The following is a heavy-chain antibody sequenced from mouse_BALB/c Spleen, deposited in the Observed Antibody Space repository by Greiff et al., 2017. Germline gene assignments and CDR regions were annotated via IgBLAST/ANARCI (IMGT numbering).Heavy chain of an antibody. CDR3: ARSYGNHRDWYFDV. J-gene: IGHJ1*01. CDR2: ISSGGSYT. D-gene: IGHD2-10*02. Sequence: EVHLVESGGGLVKPGGSLKLSCAASGFTFSSYAMSWVRQSPEKRLEWVAEISSGGSYTYYPDTVTGRFTISRDNAKNTLYLEMSSLRSEDTAMYYCARSYGNHRDWYFDVWGAGTTVTVSS. CDR1: GFTFSSYA. V-gene: IGHV5-9-4*01.